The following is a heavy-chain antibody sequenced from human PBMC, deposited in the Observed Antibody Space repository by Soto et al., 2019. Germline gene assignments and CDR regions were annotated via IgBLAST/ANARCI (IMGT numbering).Heavy chain of an antibody. CDR2: ISPTGNT. Sequence: GGSLRLSCTALTGYAMSWVRRGPGKGLEWISTISPTGNTHYADSVEGRFTISRDDSKNTFYLQMNNLRADDTGVYYCAKDPSTGHADLWGQGTLVTVS. CDR1: TGYA. CDR3: AKDPSTGHADL. V-gene: IGHV3-23*01. D-gene: IGHD3-9*01. J-gene: IGHJ5*02.